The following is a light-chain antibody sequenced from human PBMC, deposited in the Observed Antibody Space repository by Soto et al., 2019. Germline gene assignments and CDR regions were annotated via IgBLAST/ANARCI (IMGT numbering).Light chain of an antibody. V-gene: IGLV2-11*01. CDR2: DVS. CDR3: CSYAGMYTFRV. CDR1: SSDVGGYDY. J-gene: IGLJ2*01. Sequence: HSALTQPRSVSGSPGQSVTISCTGTSSDVGGYDYVSWYQQHPGKAPELMIYDVSKRPSGVPDRFSGSKSGNTASLTISGLQAEDEADYYCCSYAGMYTFRVFGGGTKLTVL.